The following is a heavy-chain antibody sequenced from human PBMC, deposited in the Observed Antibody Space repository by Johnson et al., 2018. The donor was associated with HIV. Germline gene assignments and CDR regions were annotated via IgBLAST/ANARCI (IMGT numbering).Heavy chain of an antibody. J-gene: IGHJ3*02. CDR3: ARDRVAAAVDAFDI. V-gene: IGHV3-30*14. CDR1: GFTFSSYA. Sequence: QEQLVESGGGVVQPGRSLRLSCAASGFTFSSYAMHWVRQAPGKGLEWVAVIYSGGSTYYADSVKGRFTISRDNSKNTLYLQMNSLRAEDTAVYYCARDRVAAAVDAFDIWGQGTMVTVSS. CDR2: IYSGGST. D-gene: IGHD6-13*01.